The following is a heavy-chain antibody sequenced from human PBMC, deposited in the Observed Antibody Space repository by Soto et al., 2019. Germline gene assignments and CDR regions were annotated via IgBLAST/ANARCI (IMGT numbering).Heavy chain of an antibody. CDR2: IFSNDEK. J-gene: IGHJ6*02. CDR3: ARISSLLWFGEWGDV. CDR1: GFSLSNARMG. D-gene: IGHD3-10*01. V-gene: IGHV2-26*01. Sequence: QVTLKESGPVLVKPTETLTLTCTVSGFSLSNARMGVSWIRQPPGKALEWLAHIFSNDEKSYSTSLKSRLTISKDTSKSQVVLTMTNMDPMDTATYYCARISSLLWFGEWGDVWGQGTTVTVSS.